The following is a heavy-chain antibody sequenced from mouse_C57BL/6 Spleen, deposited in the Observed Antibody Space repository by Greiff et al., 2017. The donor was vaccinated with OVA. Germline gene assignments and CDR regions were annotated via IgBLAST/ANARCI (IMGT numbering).Heavy chain of an antibody. D-gene: IGHD2-1*01. Sequence: QVQLKQSGAELVKPGASVKLSCKASGYTFTSYWMNWVKQRPGQGLEWIGYINPSSGCTTYNQKFKDKATLTVDTSSSTAYMQLRSLTYEDSAVYDCARSGGNYDYLDYWGQGTTLTVSS. CDR2: INPSSGCT. J-gene: IGHJ2*01. CDR1: GYTFTSYW. V-gene: IGHV1-7*01. CDR3: ARSGGNYDYLDY.